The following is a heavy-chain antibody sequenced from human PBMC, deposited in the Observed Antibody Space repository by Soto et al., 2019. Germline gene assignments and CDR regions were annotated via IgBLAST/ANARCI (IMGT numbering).Heavy chain of an antibody. D-gene: IGHD2-15*01. CDR2: ICYDGSNK. V-gene: IGHV3-33*01. CDR1: GFTFSSYG. J-gene: IGHJ5*02. Sequence: PXGSLRLSCAASGFTFSSYGMHWVRQAPGKGLEWVAVICYDGSNKYYADSVKGRFTISRDNSKNTLYLQMNSLRAEDTAVYYCARGLEGYCSGGSCYPKAHWFDPWGQGTLVTVSS. CDR3: ARGLEGYCSGGSCYPKAHWFDP.